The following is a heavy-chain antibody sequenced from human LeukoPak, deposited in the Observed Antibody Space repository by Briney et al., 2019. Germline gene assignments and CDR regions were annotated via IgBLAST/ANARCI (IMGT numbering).Heavy chain of an antibody. D-gene: IGHD2-21*01. CDR3: ARQIDTNFFAY. Sequence: QPGGSLRLSCAASGFTFSSYWMSWVRQIPGKGLEWVANIKQDGDEKYYVDSVKGRFTISRDNAKKSLYLQLNCLRAEDTAVYYCARQIDTNFFAYWGQGTLVTVSS. CDR1: GFTFSSYW. J-gene: IGHJ4*02. V-gene: IGHV3-7*01. CDR2: IKQDGDEK.